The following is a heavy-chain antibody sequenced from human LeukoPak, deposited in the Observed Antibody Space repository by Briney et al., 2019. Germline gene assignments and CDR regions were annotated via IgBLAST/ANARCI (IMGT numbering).Heavy chain of an antibody. CDR1: GGSLRSSSYY. J-gene: IGHJ4*02. Sequence: SETLSLTCTVSGGSLRSSSYYWGWIRQPPGKGLEWTGSIYYSGSTYYNPSLKSRVTISVDTSKNQFSLKLSSVTAADTAVYYCATTSVYSYGYFEYWGQGTLVTVSS. CDR3: ATTSVYSYGYFEY. CDR2: IYYSGST. D-gene: IGHD5-18*01. V-gene: IGHV4-39*01.